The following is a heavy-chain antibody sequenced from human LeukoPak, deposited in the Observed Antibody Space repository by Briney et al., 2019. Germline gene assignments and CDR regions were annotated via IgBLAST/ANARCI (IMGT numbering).Heavy chain of an antibody. V-gene: IGHV1-69*13. D-gene: IGHD3-10*01. CDR3: ARGGGSGSDNPYDY. J-gene: IGHJ4*02. Sequence: ASVKVSCKASGGTFSSYAISWVRQAPGQGLEWMGGIIPIFGTANYAQKFQGRVTITADESTSTAYMELSSLRSEDTAVYYCARGGGSGSDNPYDYWGQGTLVTVSS. CDR2: IIPIFGTA. CDR1: GGTFSSYA.